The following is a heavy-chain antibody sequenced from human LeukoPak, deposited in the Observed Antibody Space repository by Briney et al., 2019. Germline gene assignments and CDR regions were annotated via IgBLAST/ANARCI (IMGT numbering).Heavy chain of an antibody. V-gene: IGHV4-59*01. J-gene: IGHJ5*02. Sequence: PSETLSLTCTVSGGSLSNYYWSWIRQYPGQGLEWIGYIYYSGSTTYNSSLKSRVTISVDTPKNQFSLKLTSVTAADTAVYYCARAGGNRFDPWGQGILVTVSS. CDR2: IYYSGST. CDR3: ARAGGNRFDP. CDR1: GGSLSNYY. D-gene: IGHD3-10*01.